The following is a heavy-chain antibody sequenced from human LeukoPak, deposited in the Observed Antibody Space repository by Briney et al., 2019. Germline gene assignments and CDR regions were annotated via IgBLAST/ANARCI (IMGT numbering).Heavy chain of an antibody. CDR2: IYPGDSDT. Sequence: GESLKISCKGSGYSFTSYWIGWVRQMPGKGLEWMGIIYPGDSDTRYSPSFQGQVTISADKSISTAYLQWSSLKASDTAMYYCARHQNTAMDNPELDYWGQGTLVTVSS. CDR3: ARHQNTAMDNPELDY. V-gene: IGHV5-51*01. D-gene: IGHD5-18*01. CDR1: GYSFTSYW. J-gene: IGHJ4*02.